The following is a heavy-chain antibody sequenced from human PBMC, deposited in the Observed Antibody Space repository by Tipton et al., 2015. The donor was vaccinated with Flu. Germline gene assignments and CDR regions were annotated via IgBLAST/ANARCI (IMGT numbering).Heavy chain of an antibody. CDR3: ARAPAWDGGGSAFDI. CDR2: IYYSGST. V-gene: IGHV4-59*01. D-gene: IGHD1-26*01. J-gene: IGHJ3*02. Sequence: TLSLTCTVSGGSISSYYWSWIRQPPGKGLEWIGYIYYSGSTNYTPSLKSRVTISVDTSKNQFSLKLSSVTAADTAVYYCARAPAWDGGGSAFDIWGQGTMVTVSS. CDR1: GGSISSYY.